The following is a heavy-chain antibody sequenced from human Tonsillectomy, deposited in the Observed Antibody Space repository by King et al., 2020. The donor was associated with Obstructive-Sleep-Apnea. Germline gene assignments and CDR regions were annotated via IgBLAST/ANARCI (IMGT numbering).Heavy chain of an antibody. Sequence: EVQLVESGGGLVQPGGSLRLSCAASGFTFSSYAMNWVRQAPGKGLGWVSYISSSTSTIYYADSVKGRFTISRDNAKNSLYLQMNSLRAEDTAIYYCARDWCDIVTSYCPYYFDYWGQGTLVTVSS. CDR1: GFTFSSYA. CDR3: ARDWCDIVTSYCPYYFDY. V-gene: IGHV3-48*04. D-gene: IGHD3-9*01. J-gene: IGHJ4*02. CDR2: ISSSTSTI.